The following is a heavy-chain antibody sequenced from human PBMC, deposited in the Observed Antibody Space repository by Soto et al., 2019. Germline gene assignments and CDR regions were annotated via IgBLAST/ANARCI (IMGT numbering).Heavy chain of an antibody. CDR2: IWYDGSNK. CDR3: ARGLSFGVAGTWYFDY. CDR1: GFTFSSYG. J-gene: IGHJ4*02. V-gene: IGHV3-33*01. D-gene: IGHD6-19*01. Sequence: GGSLRLSCAASGFTFSSYGMHWVRQAPGKGLEWVAVIWYDGSNKYYADSVKGRFTISRDNSKNTLYLQMNSLRAEDTAVYYCARGLSFGVAGTWYFDYWGRGTLVTVSS.